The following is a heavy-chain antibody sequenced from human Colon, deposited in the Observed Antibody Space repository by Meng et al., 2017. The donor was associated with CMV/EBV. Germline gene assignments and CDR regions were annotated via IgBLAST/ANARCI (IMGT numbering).Heavy chain of an antibody. CDR2: LLYDGSKE. D-gene: IGHD1-7*01. V-gene: IGHV3-30-3*01. J-gene: IGHJ4*02. Sequence: GGSLRLSCAASGFTFSTYDMHWVRRAPGKGLEWVAVLLYDGSKEYYADSVRGRFTISRDTSTNMLFLQMDGLSSEDTAIYYCARGLELPDYWGQGTLVTVSS. CDR3: ARGLELPDY. CDR1: GFTFSTYD.